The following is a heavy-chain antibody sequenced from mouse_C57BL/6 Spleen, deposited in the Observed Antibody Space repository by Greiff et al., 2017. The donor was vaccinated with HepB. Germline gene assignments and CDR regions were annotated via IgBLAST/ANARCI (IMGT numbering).Heavy chain of an antibody. J-gene: IGHJ2*01. V-gene: IGHV5-16*01. Sequence: EVHLVESDGGLVQPGSSMKLSCTASGFTFSDYYMAWVRQVPEKGLEWVANINYDGSSTYYLDSLKSRFIISRDNAKNILYLQMSSLKSEDTATYYCARDAEDYFDYWGQGTTLTVSS. CDR2: INYDGSST. CDR3: ARDAEDYFDY. CDR1: GFTFSDYY.